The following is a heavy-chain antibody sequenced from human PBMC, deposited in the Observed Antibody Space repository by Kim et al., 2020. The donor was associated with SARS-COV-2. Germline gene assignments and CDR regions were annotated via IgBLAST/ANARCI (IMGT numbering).Heavy chain of an antibody. CDR1: GFTFSSYA. D-gene: IGHD2-15*01. CDR2: ISSNGGST. Sequence: GGSLRLSCAASGFTFSSYAMHWVRQAPGKGLEYVSAISSNGGSTYYANSVKGRFTISRDNSKNTLYLQMGSLRAEDMAVYYCARGVAGADFDYWGQGTLVTVSS. J-gene: IGHJ4*02. CDR3: ARGVAGADFDY. V-gene: IGHV3-64*01.